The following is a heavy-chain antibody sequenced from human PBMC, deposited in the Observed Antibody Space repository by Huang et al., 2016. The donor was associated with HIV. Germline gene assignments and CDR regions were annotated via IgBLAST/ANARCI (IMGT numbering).Heavy chain of an antibody. V-gene: IGHV1-3*01. CDR2: INAVNLNT. Sequence: QVQLVQSGAEVRKPGASVKVSCKTSGLTVNNYARYWMRQAPGQRLEWMGWINAVNLNTKYAQKFQGRVTITWDTSASTAHMELRSLRSADTAVYYCASDTGGLMVYGAGWFDPWGQGTLVTVSS. CDR3: ASDTGGLMVYGAGWFDP. CDR1: GLTVNNYA. D-gene: IGHD2-8*01. J-gene: IGHJ5*02.